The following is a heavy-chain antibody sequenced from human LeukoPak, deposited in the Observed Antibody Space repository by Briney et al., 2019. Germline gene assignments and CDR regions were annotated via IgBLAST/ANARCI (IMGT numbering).Heavy chain of an antibody. Sequence: ASVEVSCKASGYTFTSCGISWVRQAPGQGLEWMGWISAYNGNTNYAQKLQGRVTMTTDTSTSTAYMELRSLRSDDTAVYYCARETHYDILTGYSAGWFDPWGQGTLVTVSS. V-gene: IGHV1-18*01. CDR3: ARETHYDILTGYSAGWFDP. CDR2: ISAYNGNT. D-gene: IGHD3-9*01. J-gene: IGHJ5*02. CDR1: GYTFTSCG.